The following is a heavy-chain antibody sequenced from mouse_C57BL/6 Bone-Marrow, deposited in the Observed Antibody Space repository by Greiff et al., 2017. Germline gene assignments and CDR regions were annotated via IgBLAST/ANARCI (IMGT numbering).Heavy chain of an antibody. J-gene: IGHJ1*03. CDR1: GYAFSSSW. CDR2: IYPGDGDT. V-gene: IGHV1-82*01. D-gene: IGHD1-1*01. CDR3: ARKIYYYGYFDV. Sequence: VQLVESGPELVKPGASVKISCKASGYAFSSSWMNWVKQRPGKGLEWIGRIYPGDGDTNYNGKFKGKATLTADKSSSTAYMQLSSLTSEDSAVYFCARKIYYYGYFDVWGTGTTVTVSS.